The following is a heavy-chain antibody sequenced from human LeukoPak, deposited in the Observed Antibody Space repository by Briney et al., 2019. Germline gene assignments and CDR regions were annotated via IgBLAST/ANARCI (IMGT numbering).Heavy chain of an antibody. J-gene: IGHJ3*02. Sequence: SETLSLTCTVSGYSISSGYYWGWIRQPPGKGLEWIGSIYHSGSTYYNPSLKSRVTISIDTSKNHLSLILSSVTAADTAVYYCAPGGYIGYGHAFDIWGQGTMVTVSS. V-gene: IGHV4-38-2*02. CDR1: GYSISSGYY. CDR2: IYHSGST. CDR3: APGGYIGYGHAFDI. D-gene: IGHD5-12*01.